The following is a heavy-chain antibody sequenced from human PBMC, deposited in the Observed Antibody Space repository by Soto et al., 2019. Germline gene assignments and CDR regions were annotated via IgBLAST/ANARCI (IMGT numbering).Heavy chain of an antibody. D-gene: IGHD6-19*01. J-gene: IGHJ3*02. Sequence: QVQLQESGPGQVKPAETLSLTCTVSGGSISNYYWSWIRQPPGKGLEWIGYIYYSGSTYYNPSLKSRVTISVDTAQTEFSLKLNSLTAADTAVYYCARTKGQWLDYSFDIWGQGPKVTVSS. CDR2: IYYSGST. V-gene: IGHV4-59*01. CDR3: ARTKGQWLDYSFDI. CDR1: GGSISNYY.